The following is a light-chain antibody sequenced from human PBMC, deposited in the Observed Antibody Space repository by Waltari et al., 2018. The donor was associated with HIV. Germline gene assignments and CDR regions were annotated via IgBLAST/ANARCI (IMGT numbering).Light chain of an antibody. CDR2: NNY. CDR1: SSNIGSNA. V-gene: IGLV1-44*01. CDR3: AAWDDSLTGSYV. Sequence: QSVLTQPPSASGTPGQRVTISCSGSSSNIGSNAVNWYQQLPGTAPKLLIYNNYQRPSGVPDRFSGSKSGTSASLAISGLRSEDEAEYYCAAWDDSLTGSYVFGTGTKVSVL. J-gene: IGLJ1*01.